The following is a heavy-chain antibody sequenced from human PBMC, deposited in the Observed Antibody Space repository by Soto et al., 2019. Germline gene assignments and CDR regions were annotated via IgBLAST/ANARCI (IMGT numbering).Heavy chain of an antibody. CDR3: ARSSGRGSTLGDSFDV. J-gene: IGHJ3*01. CDR1: GGSISSSSYY. CDR2: IYNTGST. Sequence: ASETLSLTCTVSGGSISSSSYYWGWIRQPPGKGLEWIGYIYNTGSTYYNPSLKSRVTISVDTSKNQFSLKLNSVTAADTAVYYCARSSGRGSTLGDSFDVWGQGTMVTVSS. V-gene: IGHV4-39*07. D-gene: IGHD3-16*01.